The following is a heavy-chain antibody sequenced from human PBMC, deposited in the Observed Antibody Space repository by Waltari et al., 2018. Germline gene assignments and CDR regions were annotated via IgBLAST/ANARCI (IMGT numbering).Heavy chain of an antibody. J-gene: IGHJ4*02. CDR2: SSWAGNGT. D-gene: IGHD2-21*01. CDR1: GFSFSDVG. Sequence: QVKLVESGGGLVGPGGSLRLTCEVSGFSFSDVGMIWVRQLPARWLEWLAYSSWAGNGTVLADAVRGRFTVSRATSGNTLSLQINRLALVETALYSCARSIPTGMIHSPSYFDSWGQRIPVTVAA. CDR3: ARSIPTGMIHSPSYFDS. V-gene: IGHV3-30*03.